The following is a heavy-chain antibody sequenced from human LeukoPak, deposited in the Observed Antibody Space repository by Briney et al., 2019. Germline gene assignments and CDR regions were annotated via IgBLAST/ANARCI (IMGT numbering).Heavy chain of an antibody. J-gene: IGHJ4*02. V-gene: IGHV3-23*01. Sequence: GGSLRLSCAASGFTFSTYAMSWVRQAPGKGLEWVSAISGSGGSTYYADSVKGRFTISRDNSKNTLYLQMNSLRAEDTSVYYCAKDMYQLLNEFDYWGQGTLVTVSS. D-gene: IGHD2-2*01. CDR1: GFTFSTYA. CDR2: ISGSGGST. CDR3: AKDMYQLLNEFDY.